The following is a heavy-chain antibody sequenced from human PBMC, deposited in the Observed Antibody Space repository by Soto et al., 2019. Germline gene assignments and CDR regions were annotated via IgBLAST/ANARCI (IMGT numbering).Heavy chain of an antibody. CDR2: IYYSGST. J-gene: IGHJ4*01. V-gene: IGHV4-30-4*01. CDR3: ARMHYFGSGKPNDY. CDR1: GGSISSGGYY. D-gene: IGHD3-10*01. Sequence: TLSLTCTVSGGSISSGGYYWSWIRQPPGKGLEWIGYIYYSGSTNYNPSLKSRITISVDTSKNQFSLNLISVTAAATAVYYCARMHYFGSGKPNDYWGQGTLVTVSS.